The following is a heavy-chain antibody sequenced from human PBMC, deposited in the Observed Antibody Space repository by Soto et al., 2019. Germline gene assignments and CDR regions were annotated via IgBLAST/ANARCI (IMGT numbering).Heavy chain of an antibody. CDR1: GYTFTSYG. CDR2: ISAYNGNT. D-gene: IGHD2-2*01. V-gene: IGHV1-18*04. J-gene: IGHJ5*02. CDR3: ARDKYCSSTSCYNWFDP. Sequence: ASVKVSCKASGYTFTSYGISWVRQAPGQGLEWMGWISAYNGNTNYAQKLQGRVTMTTDTSTSTAYMELRSLRSDDTAVYYCARDKYCSSTSCYNWFDPWGQGTLVTVSS.